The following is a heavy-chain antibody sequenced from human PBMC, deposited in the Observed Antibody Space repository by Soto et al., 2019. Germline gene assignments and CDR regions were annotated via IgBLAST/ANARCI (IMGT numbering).Heavy chain of an antibody. Sequence: SETLSLTCTVSGGSISSYYWSWIRQPPGKGLEWIGYIYYSGSTNYNPSLKSRVTISVDTSKNQFSLKLSSVTAADTAVYYCARVKGITAYYYGSGSFMGMDVWGQGTTVTVSS. CDR2: IYYSGST. J-gene: IGHJ6*02. D-gene: IGHD3-10*01. V-gene: IGHV4-59*01. CDR3: ARVKGITAYYYGSGSFMGMDV. CDR1: GGSISSYY.